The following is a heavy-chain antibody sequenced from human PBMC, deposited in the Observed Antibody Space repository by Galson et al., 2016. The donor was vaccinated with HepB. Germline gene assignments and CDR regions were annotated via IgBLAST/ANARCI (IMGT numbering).Heavy chain of an antibody. CDR1: GFTFSSYD. Sequence: SLRLSCAASGFTFSSYDMHWVRQATGKGLEWVSAIGTAGDTYYPGSVKGRFTISRENAKNSLYLQMNSLRAEDTAVYYCAREVTYCSGGGCYYFDYWGQGTLVPVSS. D-gene: IGHD2-15*01. CDR3: AREVTYCSGGGCYYFDY. J-gene: IGHJ4*02. CDR2: IGTAGDT. V-gene: IGHV3-13*04.